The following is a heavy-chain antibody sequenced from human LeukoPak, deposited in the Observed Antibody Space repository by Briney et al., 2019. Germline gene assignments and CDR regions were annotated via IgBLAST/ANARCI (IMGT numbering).Heavy chain of an antibody. J-gene: IGHJ4*02. Sequence: SETLSLTCTVSGGSIINYYWSWIRQPPGKGLEWIGYIYSSGVTDYNLSLKSRVTISQDTSKNQFSLKVSSVTAADTAVYYCARHGFRSFTQPFDLWGQGTLVTVSS. V-gene: IGHV4-59*08. D-gene: IGHD2-21*01. CDR1: GGSIINYY. CDR3: ARHGFRSFTQPFDL. CDR2: IYSSGVT.